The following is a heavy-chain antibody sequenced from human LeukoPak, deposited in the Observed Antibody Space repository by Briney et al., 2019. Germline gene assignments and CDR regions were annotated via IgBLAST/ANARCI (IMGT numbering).Heavy chain of an antibody. CDR1: GGTFSSYA. D-gene: IGHD4-23*01. J-gene: IGHJ6*03. V-gene: IGHV1-69*05. CDR3: ASFFFGKTVDYSLYYYYYMDV. Sequence: EASVRVSCKASGGTFSSYAISWVRQAPGQGLEWMGRIIPIFGTANYAQKFQGRVTITTDESTSTAYMELSSLRSEDTAVYYCASFFFGKTVDYSLYYYYYMDVWGKGTTVTVSS. CDR2: IIPIFGTA.